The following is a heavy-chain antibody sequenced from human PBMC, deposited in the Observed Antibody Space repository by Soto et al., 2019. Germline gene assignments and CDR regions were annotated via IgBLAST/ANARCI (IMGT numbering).Heavy chain of an antibody. CDR2: IYYSGRT. CDR3: ARQGAATSPVAGNWFDP. CDR1: GGSISSSSYY. V-gene: IGHV4-39*01. J-gene: IGHJ5*02. D-gene: IGHD2-15*01. Sequence: QLQLQESGPGLVKTSETLSLTCTVSGGSISSSSYYWGWIRQPPGKGLEWIGSIYYSGRTYYNPSLKSRVAISVDTSKNQFSLKLSSVTAADTAVYYCARQGAATSPVAGNWFDPWGQGTLVTVSS.